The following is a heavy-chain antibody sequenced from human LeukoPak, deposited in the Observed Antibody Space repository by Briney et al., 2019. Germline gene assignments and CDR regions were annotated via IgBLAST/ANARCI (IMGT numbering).Heavy chain of an antibody. Sequence: GGSLRLSCAASGFTFSSYWMSWVRQAPGKGLEWVANIKQNGSEKYYVDSVKGRFTISRDNSKNTLYLQMNSLRAEDTALYYCARAAPSIIAVAEIPDYWGQGTLVAVSS. CDR1: GFTFSSYW. V-gene: IGHV3-7*01. CDR3: ARAAPSIIAVAEIPDY. J-gene: IGHJ4*02. CDR2: IKQNGSEK. D-gene: IGHD6-19*01.